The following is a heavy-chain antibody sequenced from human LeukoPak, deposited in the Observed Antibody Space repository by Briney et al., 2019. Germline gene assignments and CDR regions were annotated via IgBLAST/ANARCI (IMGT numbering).Heavy chain of an antibody. D-gene: IGHD3-9*01. Sequence: GGSLRLSCAASGVTFSSYEMTWVRQAPGKGLEWGSYISSSGSTIYYADSVKGRFTISRDNAKNSLYLQMNSLRAEDTAVYYCARQRGDILTGYYMPKGFDYWGQGTLVTVSS. CDR3: ARQRGDILTGYYMPKGFDY. CDR1: GVTFSSYE. CDR2: ISSSGSTI. V-gene: IGHV3-48*03. J-gene: IGHJ4*02.